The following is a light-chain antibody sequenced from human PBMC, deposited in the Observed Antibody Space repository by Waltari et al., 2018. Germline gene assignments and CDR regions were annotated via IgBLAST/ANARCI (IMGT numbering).Light chain of an antibody. CDR1: SSNVGSSY. J-gene: IGLJ3*02. CDR3: AAWDDSLSCWV. CDR2: RDD. Sequence: QSVLTQPPSASGTPGQRVTISCSGSSSNVGSSYVYWYQHLPGAAPKVLMFRDDERASGIPDRFSGSRSGPSASLAISGLRSEDEADYYCAAWDDSLSCWVFGGGTKLTVL. V-gene: IGLV1-47*01.